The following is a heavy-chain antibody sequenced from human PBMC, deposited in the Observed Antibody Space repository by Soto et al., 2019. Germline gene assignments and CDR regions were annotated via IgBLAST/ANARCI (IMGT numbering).Heavy chain of an antibody. Sequence: PSETLSLTCTVSGGSISGGSYFWSWSRQHPGKGLEWIGYIQYSGNTYYNPSLKSRVAISVDTSKNQFSLSLRSVTAADTAVFYCARGVPKMSPAYNQRPPYYFDYWGQGTLVTVSS. CDR3: ARGVPKMSPAYNQRPPYYFDY. CDR2: IQYSGNT. D-gene: IGHD1-1*01. J-gene: IGHJ4*02. V-gene: IGHV4-31*03. CDR1: GGSISGGSYF.